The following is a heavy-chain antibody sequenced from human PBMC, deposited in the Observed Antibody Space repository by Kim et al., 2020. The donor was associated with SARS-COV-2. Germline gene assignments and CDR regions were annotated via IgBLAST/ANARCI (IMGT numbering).Heavy chain of an antibody. Sequence: SETLSLTCAVSGGSISSSNWWSWVRQPPGKGLEWIGEIYHSGSTNYNPSLKSRVTISVDKSKNQFSLKLSSVTAADTAVYYCARDRGYCSSTSCYLLPYYYGMDVWGQGTTVTVSS. D-gene: IGHD2-2*01. CDR3: ARDRGYCSSTSCYLLPYYYGMDV. V-gene: IGHV4-4*02. CDR2: IYHSGST. CDR1: GGSISSSNW. J-gene: IGHJ6*02.